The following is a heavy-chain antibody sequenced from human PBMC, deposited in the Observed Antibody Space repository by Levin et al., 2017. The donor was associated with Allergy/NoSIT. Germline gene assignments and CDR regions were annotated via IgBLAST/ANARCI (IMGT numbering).Heavy chain of an antibody. D-gene: IGHD6-13*01. CDR2: IYHTGSA. CDR1: GYSLSGGYN. V-gene: IGHV4-38-2*01. Sequence: SCAVSGYSLSGGYNWGWIRQPPGKGLEWIGNIYHTGSAYYNPSLKSRVTLLVDKSQNRFSLKLNSVTAADTAVYYCAGQKAAVGSFDLWGQGTLVTVSS. J-gene: IGHJ4*02. CDR3: AGQKAAVGSFDL.